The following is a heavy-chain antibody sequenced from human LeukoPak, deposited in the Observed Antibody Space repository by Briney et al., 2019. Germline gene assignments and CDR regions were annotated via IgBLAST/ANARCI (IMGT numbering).Heavy chain of an antibody. V-gene: IGHV4-61*05. CDR2: IYYSGST. CDR1: GGSISSTSYY. CDR3: ARLGWDPHYYFDY. J-gene: IGHJ4*02. Sequence: PSETLSLTCTVSGGSISSTSYYWGWIRQPPGKGLEWIGYIYYSGSTNYNPSLKSRVTISVDTSKNQFSLKLSSVTAADTAVYYCARLGWDPHYYFDYWGQGTLVTVSP. D-gene: IGHD1-26*01.